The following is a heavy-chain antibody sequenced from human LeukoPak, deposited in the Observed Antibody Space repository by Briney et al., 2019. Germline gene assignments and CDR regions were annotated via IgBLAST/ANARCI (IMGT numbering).Heavy chain of an antibody. D-gene: IGHD3-10*01. V-gene: IGHV1-46*01. CDR2: INPSGGST. CDR3: ARDLVTMVRGVTYYFDY. CDR1: GYTFTSYY. J-gene: IGHJ4*02. Sequence: ASVKVSCKASGYTFTSYYMHWVRQAPGQGLEWMGIINPSGGSTSYAQKFQGRVTMTRDMSTSTVYMELSRLRSDDTAVYYCARDLVTMVRGVTYYFDYWGQGTLVTVSS.